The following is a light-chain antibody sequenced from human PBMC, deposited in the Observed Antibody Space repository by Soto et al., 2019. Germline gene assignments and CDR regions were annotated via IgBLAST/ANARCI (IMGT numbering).Light chain of an antibody. CDR1: SSNIGKNS. Sequence: QSVLTQPPSVSAAPGQRVSISCSGGSSNIGKNSVSWYQQLPATAPKLLIYDDHQRPSGIPDRLSASKSGTSATLDITGLQPADEADYYCATWDLTLSAGVLFGGGTKLTVL. CDR2: DDH. V-gene: IGLV1-51*01. CDR3: ATWDLTLSAGVL. J-gene: IGLJ2*01.